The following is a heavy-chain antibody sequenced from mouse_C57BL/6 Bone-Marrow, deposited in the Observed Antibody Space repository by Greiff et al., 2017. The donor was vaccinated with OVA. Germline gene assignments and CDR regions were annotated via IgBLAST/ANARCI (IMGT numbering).Heavy chain of an antibody. D-gene: IGHD1-1*01. Sequence: QVQLKQPGAELVMPGASVKLSCKASGYTFTSYWMHWVKQRPGQGLEWIGEIDPSDSYTNYNQKFKGKSTVTVDKSSSTAYMQLSSLTSEDSAVYYCAREGPLYYGSSYGFAYWGQGTLVTVSA. J-gene: IGHJ3*01. CDR1: GYTFTSYW. CDR2: IDPSDSYT. V-gene: IGHV1-69*01. CDR3: AREGPLYYGSSYGFAY.